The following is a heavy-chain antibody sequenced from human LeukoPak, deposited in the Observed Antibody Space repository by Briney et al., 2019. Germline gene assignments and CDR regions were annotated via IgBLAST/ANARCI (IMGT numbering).Heavy chain of an antibody. CDR1: GFTSSSYG. J-gene: IGHJ4*02. V-gene: IGHV3-30*02. Sequence: GGSLRLSCAAFGFTSSSYGMHWVRQAPGRGLEWMAFIQYDGSNKFYADSVKGRFTISRDNSKNTLYLQMNSLRAEDTAVYYCAKDPPYDFWSGYPDYWGQGTLVTVSS. CDR3: AKDPPYDFWSGYPDY. CDR2: IQYDGSNK. D-gene: IGHD3-3*01.